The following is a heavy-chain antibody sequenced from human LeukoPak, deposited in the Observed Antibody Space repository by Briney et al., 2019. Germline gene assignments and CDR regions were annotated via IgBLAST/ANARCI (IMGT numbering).Heavy chain of an antibody. V-gene: IGHV3-48*04. CDR2: ISSSSSTI. CDR1: GFTFSSYS. Sequence: GGSLRLSCAASGFTFSSYSMNWVRQAPGKGLEWVSYISSSSSTIYYADSVKGRFTISRDNAKNSLYLQMNSLRAEDTAVYYCARSGTVTTWYYGMDVWGQGTLVTVSS. D-gene: IGHD4-17*01. CDR3: ARSGTVTTWYYGMDV. J-gene: IGHJ6*02.